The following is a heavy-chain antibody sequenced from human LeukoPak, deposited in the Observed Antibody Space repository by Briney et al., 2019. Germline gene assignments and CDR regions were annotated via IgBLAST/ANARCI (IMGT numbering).Heavy chain of an antibody. CDR1: GFTFSDYY. J-gene: IGHJ6*02. CDR2: ISGSGSII. D-gene: IGHD3-16*01. CDR3: ARGGSTGAYYYYYGMDV. Sequence: GGSLRLSCAASGFTFSDYYMSWIRQAPGKGLEWVSDISGSGSIIHDADSVKGRFTISRDNAKNSLYLQMNSLRAEDTAVYYCARGGSTGAYYYYYGMDVWGQGTTVTVSS. V-gene: IGHV3-11*01.